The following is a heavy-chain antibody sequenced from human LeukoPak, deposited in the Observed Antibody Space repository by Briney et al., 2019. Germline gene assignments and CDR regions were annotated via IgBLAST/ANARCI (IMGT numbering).Heavy chain of an antibody. CDR2: INPSGGST. CDR3: ARDSGMVRGTVDY. Sequence: ASVKVSCKSSGYTFTSYYMYWVRQAPGQGLEWMGIINPSGGSTSYAQKFQGRVTMTRDTSTSTVYMELSSLRFEDTAVYYCARDSGMVRGTVDYWGQGTLVTVSS. J-gene: IGHJ4*02. CDR1: GYTFTSYY. D-gene: IGHD3-10*01. V-gene: IGHV1-46*01.